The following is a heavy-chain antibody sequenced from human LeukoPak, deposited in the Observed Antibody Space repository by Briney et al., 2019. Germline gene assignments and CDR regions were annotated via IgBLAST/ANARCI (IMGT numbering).Heavy chain of an antibody. CDR1: GGTFSSYA. CDR2: IIPIFGTA. J-gene: IGHJ4*02. Sequence: ASVKVSCKASGGTFSSYAISWVRQAPGQGLEWMGRIIPIFGTANYAQKFQGRVTITTDESTSTAYMELSSLRSGDTAVYYCARDSLQPTAMVTEADYWGQGTLVTVSS. CDR3: ARDSLQPTAMVTEADY. V-gene: IGHV1-69*05. D-gene: IGHD5-18*01.